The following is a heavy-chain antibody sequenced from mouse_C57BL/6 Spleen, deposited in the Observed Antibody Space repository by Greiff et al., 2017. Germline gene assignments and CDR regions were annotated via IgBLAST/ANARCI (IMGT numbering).Heavy chain of an antibody. J-gene: IGHJ2*01. Sequence: VQLQQPGAELVKPGASVKLSCKASGYTFTSYWMPWVKQRPGQGLEWIGMIHPNSGSTNYTEKFKSKATLTVDKSSSTAYMQLNSQKSENSAVDYCADGSSLDYWGQGTTLTVSS. CDR1: GYTFTSYW. D-gene: IGHD1-1*01. CDR3: ADGSSLDY. V-gene: IGHV1-64*01. CDR2: IHPNSGST.